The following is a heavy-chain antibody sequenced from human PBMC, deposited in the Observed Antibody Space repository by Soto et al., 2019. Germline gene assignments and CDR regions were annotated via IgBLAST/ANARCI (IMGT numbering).Heavy chain of an antibody. Sequence: GGSLRLSCAASGFTFSSYAMSWVRQAQGKGLEWVSAISGSGGSTYYADSVKGRVTISRDDSKFTRYLLMYSLRAEDTAVYYCAKAPRYSGYDMRICFDYWGQGTLVTVSS. V-gene: IGHV3-23*01. J-gene: IGHJ4*02. CDR1: GFTFSSYA. CDR3: AKAPRYSGYDMRICFDY. D-gene: IGHD5-12*01. CDR2: ISGSGGST.